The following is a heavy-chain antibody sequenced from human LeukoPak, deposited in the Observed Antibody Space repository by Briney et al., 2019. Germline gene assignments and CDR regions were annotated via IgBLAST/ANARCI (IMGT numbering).Heavy chain of an antibody. CDR2: ISYDGSNK. Sequence: GGSLRLSCAASGFTFSSYGMHWVRRAPGKGLEWVAVISYDGSNKYYADSVKGRFTISRDNSKNTLYLQMNSLRAEDTAVNYCAKDRYYYGSGSSLDMDVWGQGTTVTVSS. D-gene: IGHD3-10*01. J-gene: IGHJ6*02. CDR3: AKDRYYYGSGSSLDMDV. V-gene: IGHV3-30*18. CDR1: GFTFSSYG.